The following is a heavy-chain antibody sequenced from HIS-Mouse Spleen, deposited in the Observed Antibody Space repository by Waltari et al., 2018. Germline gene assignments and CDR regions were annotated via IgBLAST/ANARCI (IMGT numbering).Heavy chain of an antibody. CDR1: GGSISSSSYY. Sequence: QLQLQESGPGLVKPSETLSLTCTVSGGSISSSSYYWGWIRQPPGKGLEWLGSSYYSGSTYYNPSLKSRVTISVDTSKNQFSLKLSSVTAADTAVYYCARFWDYYDSYRGWFDPWGQGTLVTVSS. CDR3: ARFWDYYDSYRGWFDP. J-gene: IGHJ5*02. CDR2: SYYSGST. D-gene: IGHD3-22*01. V-gene: IGHV4-39*07.